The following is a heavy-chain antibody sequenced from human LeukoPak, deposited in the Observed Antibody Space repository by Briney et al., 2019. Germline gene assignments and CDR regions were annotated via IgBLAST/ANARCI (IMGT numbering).Heavy chain of an antibody. V-gene: IGHV3-15*01. J-gene: IGHJ4*02. Sequence: GSLRLSCAASGFPFSNAWMSWVRQAPGKGLEWVGRIKSKTNGETTDYGAPVKGRFTISRNDSKNTLYLQMNSLKTEDTAMYYCTADLYVSTGYCHDYWGQGTLVTVSS. D-gene: IGHD3-22*01. CDR3: TADLYVSTGYCHDY. CDR2: IKSKTNGETT. CDR1: GFPFSNAW.